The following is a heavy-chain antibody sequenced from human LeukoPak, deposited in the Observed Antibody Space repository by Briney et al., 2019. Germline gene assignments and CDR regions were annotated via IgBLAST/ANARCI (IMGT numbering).Heavy chain of an antibody. CDR1: GFTFSAYW. Sequence: GGSLRLSCAGTGFTFSAYWMHWVRQAPGKGPVWLARINSDGYSISYADSVKGRFTISRDNSKNTLYLQMNSLRAEDTAVYYCAKSSSGKPYYYYYYMDVWGKGTTVTVSS. V-gene: IGHV3-74*01. J-gene: IGHJ6*03. CDR2: INSDGYSI. D-gene: IGHD5-12*01. CDR3: AKSSSGKPYYYYYYMDV.